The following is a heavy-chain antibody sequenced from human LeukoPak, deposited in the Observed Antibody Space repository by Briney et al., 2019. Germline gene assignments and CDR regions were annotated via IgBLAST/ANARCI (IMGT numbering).Heavy chain of an antibody. CDR2: ISSSSSYI. J-gene: IGHJ4*02. CDR3: ASPRLGSSDPGDY. Sequence: GGSLRLSCAASGFTFSSYSMNWVRQAPGKGLEWVSSISSSSSYIYYADSVKGRFTISRDNAKNSLYLQMNSLRAEDTAVYYCASPRLGSSDPGDYWGQGTLVTVSS. D-gene: IGHD6-19*01. V-gene: IGHV3-21*01. CDR1: GFTFSSYS.